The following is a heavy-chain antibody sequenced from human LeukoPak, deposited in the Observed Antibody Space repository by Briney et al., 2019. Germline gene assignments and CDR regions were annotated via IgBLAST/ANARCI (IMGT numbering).Heavy chain of an antibody. CDR3: ARSLGTYWGKDFLNWFDP. CDR2: INPNSGNT. CDR1: EYTFTNYD. V-gene: IGHV1-8*01. Sequence: GASVNVSCKASEYTFTNYDINWVRQATGQGLEWMGWINPNSGNTGYTQKFQGRVTMTRNTSLSTAYMELTSLKSEDTAVYYCARSLGTYWGKDFLNWFDPWGQGTLVTVSS. D-gene: IGHD3-16*01. J-gene: IGHJ5*02.